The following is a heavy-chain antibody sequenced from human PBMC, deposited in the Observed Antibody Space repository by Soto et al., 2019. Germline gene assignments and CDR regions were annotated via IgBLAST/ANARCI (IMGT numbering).Heavy chain of an antibody. J-gene: IGHJ4*02. CDR1: GFTFSSYA. D-gene: IGHD3-22*01. CDR3: AKDPREYYYDSSGYYDY. CDR2: ISGSGGST. V-gene: IGHV3-23*01. Sequence: PGGSLRLSCAASGFTFSSYAMSWVRQAPGKGLEWVSAISGSGGSTYYADSVKGRFTISRDNSKNTLYLQMNSLRAEDTAIYYCAKDPREYYYDSSGYYDYWGQGTLVTVSS.